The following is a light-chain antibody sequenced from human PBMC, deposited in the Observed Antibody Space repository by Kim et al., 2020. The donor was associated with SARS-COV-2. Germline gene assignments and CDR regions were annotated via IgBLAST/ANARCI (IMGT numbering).Light chain of an antibody. V-gene: IGKV1-39*01. Sequence: DIQMTQSPSSMSASVGDRVTITCRASEGISRYLNWYQQKPGKAPNVLIYGASSLQSGVPSRFSGSGSGRDFSLTINSLHPEDFATYYCPQSYITPDTFRQGTKLDI. CDR3: PQSYITPDT. CDR1: EGISRY. CDR2: GAS. J-gene: IGKJ2*01.